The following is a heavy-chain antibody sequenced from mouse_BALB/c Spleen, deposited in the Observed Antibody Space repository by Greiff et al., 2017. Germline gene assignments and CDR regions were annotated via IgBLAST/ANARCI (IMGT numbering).Heavy chain of an antibody. CDR1: GYSITSDYA. Sequence: EVQLQQSGPGLVKPSQSLSLTCTVTGYSITSDYAWNWIRQFPGNKLEWMGYISYSGSTSYNPSLKSRISITRDTSKNQFFLQLNSVTTEDTATYYCANSNEPYFDVWGAGTTVTVSS. CDR2: ISYSGST. V-gene: IGHV3-2*02. J-gene: IGHJ1*01. D-gene: IGHD2-5*01. CDR3: ANSNEPYFDV.